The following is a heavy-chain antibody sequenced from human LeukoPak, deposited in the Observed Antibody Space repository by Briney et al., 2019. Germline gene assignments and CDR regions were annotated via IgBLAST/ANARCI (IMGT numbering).Heavy chain of an antibody. CDR1: GFTVSSNY. V-gene: IGHV3-66*01. Sequence: GGSLRLSCAASGFTVSSNYMSWVRQAPGKGLEWVSVIYSGGSTYYADSVKGRFTISRDNSKNTLYLQMNSLRVEDTAVYYCARERPGDYDTSGYLNWFDPWGQGTLVTVSS. J-gene: IGHJ5*02. D-gene: IGHD3-22*01. CDR3: ARERPGDYDTSGYLNWFDP. CDR2: IYSGGST.